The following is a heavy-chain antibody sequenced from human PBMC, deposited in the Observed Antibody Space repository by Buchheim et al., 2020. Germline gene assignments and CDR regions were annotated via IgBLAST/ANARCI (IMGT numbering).Heavy chain of an antibody. CDR1: GFTVSSNY. CDR2: MSGSGGGT. D-gene: IGHD2-15*01. V-gene: IGHV3-23*04. Sequence: EVQLVESGGGLVQPGGSLRLSCAASGFTVSSNYMSWVRQAPGKGLEWVSSMSGSGGGTYYADSLKGRFAISRDSSKNTLYLQMNSLRADDTAVYYCAKRGGSTYYFDYWGHGTL. J-gene: IGHJ4*01. CDR3: AKRGGSTYYFDY.